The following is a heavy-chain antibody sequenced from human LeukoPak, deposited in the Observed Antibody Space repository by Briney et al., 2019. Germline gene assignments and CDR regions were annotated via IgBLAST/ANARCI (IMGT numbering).Heavy chain of an antibody. D-gene: IGHD3-22*01. CDR2: ISSSSSYI. J-gene: IGHJ3*02. V-gene: IGHV3-21*01. CDR1: GFTFSRYS. Sequence: GGSLRLSCAASGFTFSRYSINWVRQAPGKGLEWVSSISSSSSYIYYADSVKGRFTISRDNAKNSLYLQMNSLRAEDTAVYYCARVAYYYDSSGTTDAFDIWGQGTMVTVSS. CDR3: ARVAYYYDSSGTTDAFDI.